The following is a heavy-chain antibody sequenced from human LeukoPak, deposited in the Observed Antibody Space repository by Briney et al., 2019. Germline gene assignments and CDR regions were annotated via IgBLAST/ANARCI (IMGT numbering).Heavy chain of an antibody. CDR2: INHSGST. Sequence: NPSETLSLTCAVYGGSFSGYYWSWIRQPPGKGLEWIGEINHSGSTNYNPSLKSRVTISVDTSKNQSSLKLSSVTAADTAVYYCARGPVAAAGRNYYYYYYMDVWGKGTTVTVSS. CDR3: ARGPVAAAGRNYYYYYYMDV. CDR1: GGSFSGYY. V-gene: IGHV4-34*01. J-gene: IGHJ6*03. D-gene: IGHD6-13*01.